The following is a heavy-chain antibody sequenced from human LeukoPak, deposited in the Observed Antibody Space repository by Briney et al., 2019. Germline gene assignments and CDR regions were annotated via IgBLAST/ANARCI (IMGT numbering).Heavy chain of an antibody. CDR1: GFTFSSYE. V-gene: IGHV3-48*03. D-gene: IGHD6-19*01. J-gene: IGHJ4*02. Sequence: GGSLRLSCAASGFTFSSYEMNWVRQAPGKGLEWVSYISSSGSIIYYADSVKGRFTISRDNAKNSLYLQMNSLRAEDTAVYYCTRVGYSSSLYFDYWGQGTLVTVSS. CDR2: ISSSGSII. CDR3: TRVGYSSSLYFDY.